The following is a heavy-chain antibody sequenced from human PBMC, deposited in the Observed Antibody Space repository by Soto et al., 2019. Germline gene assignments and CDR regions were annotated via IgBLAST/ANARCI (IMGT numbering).Heavy chain of an antibody. V-gene: IGHV4-39*01. D-gene: IGHD2-15*01. J-gene: IGHJ4*02. CDR2: VYYTGKT. CDR3: AGYYCSRMNCPFGD. Sequence: PSETLSLTCNVSGGSLSSQNYFWGWVRQPPGKGLEWVGTVYYTGKTYVNPSLTGRVTLSLDTSKSQFYVSLSSVTAADTAVYYCAGYYCSRMNCPFGDWGQRVLVTVPS. CDR1: GGSLSSQNYF.